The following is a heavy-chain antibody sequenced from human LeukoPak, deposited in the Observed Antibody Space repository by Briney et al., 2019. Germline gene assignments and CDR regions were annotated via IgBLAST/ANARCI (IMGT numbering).Heavy chain of an antibody. CDR3: TRDGLQTAHFDY. D-gene: IGHD2-21*01. Sequence: HPGGSLRLSCAASGFTFSTYTMNWGRQAPGKGLESVSTFSDSRDVQYSDSMKGRFTISRDNARNSLYLQMNSLRDEHTAVYYCTRDGLQTAHFDYWGQGTLVTVSS. J-gene: IGHJ4*02. CDR2: FSDSRDV. V-gene: IGHV3-48*02. CDR1: GFTFSTYT.